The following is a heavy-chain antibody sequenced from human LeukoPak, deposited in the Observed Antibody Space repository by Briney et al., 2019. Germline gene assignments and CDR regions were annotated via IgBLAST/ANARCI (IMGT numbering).Heavy chain of an antibody. V-gene: IGHV4-61*05. CDR3: ARDPDYYDSSGY. CDR1: GGSISSSSYY. Sequence: SETLSLTCTVFGGSISSSSYYWGWIRQPPGKGLEWIGYIYYSGSTNYNPFLKSRVTMSVDTSKNQFSLKLSSVTAADTAVYYCARDPDYYDSSGYWGQGTLVTVSS. CDR2: IYYSGST. D-gene: IGHD3-22*01. J-gene: IGHJ4*02.